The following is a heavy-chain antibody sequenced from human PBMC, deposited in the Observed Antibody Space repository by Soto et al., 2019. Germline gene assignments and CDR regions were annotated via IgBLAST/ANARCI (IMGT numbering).Heavy chain of an antibody. CDR3: ATDSSSWYLGYYGMDV. J-gene: IGHJ6*02. CDR1: GGTFSSYA. D-gene: IGHD6-13*01. Sequence: ASVKVSCKASGGTFSSYAISWVRQAPGQGLEWMGWMNPNSGNTGYAQKFQGRVTMTRNTSISTAYMELSSLRSEDTAVYYCATDSSSWYLGYYGMDVWGQGTTVTVSS. V-gene: IGHV1-8*02. CDR2: MNPNSGNT.